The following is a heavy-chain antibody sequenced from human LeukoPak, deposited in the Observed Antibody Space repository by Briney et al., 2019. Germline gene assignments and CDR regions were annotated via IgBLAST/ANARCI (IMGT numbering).Heavy chain of an antibody. V-gene: IGHV1-2*02. J-gene: IGHJ4*02. Sequence: ASVKVSCKASGYTFTGYYMHWVRQAPGQGLEWMGWINPNSGGTNYAQKFQGRVTMTRDTSISTAYMELSRLRSDDTAVYYCARDRARTGYSSGWYHDYWGQGTLVTVSS. CDR1: GYTFTGYY. D-gene: IGHD6-19*01. CDR2: INPNSGGT. CDR3: ARDRARTGYSSGWYHDY.